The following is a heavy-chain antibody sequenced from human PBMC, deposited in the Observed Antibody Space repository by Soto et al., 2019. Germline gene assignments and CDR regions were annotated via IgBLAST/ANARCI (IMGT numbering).Heavy chain of an antibody. J-gene: IGHJ3*02. D-gene: IGHD3-9*01. V-gene: IGHV3-21*01. CDR3: ARDYDTLTGYAFDI. Sequence: GGSLRLSCAASKFTFSSYSMNWVRQAPGKGLEWVSSISRTSSYIYYADSMKGRFTISRDNAKNSLFLQMNSLRAEDTAVYYCARDYDTLTGYAFDIWGQGTMVTVSS. CDR1: KFTFSSYS. CDR2: ISRTSSYI.